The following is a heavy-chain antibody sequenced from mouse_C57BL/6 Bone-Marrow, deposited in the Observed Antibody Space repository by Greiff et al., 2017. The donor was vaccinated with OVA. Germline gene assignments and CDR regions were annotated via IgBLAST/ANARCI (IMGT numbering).Heavy chain of an antibody. CDR1: GFTFSSYA. CDR3: TRDPPDYYGSSYWYFDV. CDR2: ISSGGDYI. V-gene: IGHV5-9-1*02. D-gene: IGHD1-1*01. Sequence: DVMLVESGEGLVKPGGSLKLSCVASGFTFSSYAMSWVRQTPEKRLEWVAYISSGGDYIYYADTVKGRFTISRDNARNTLYLQMSSLKSEDTAMYYCTRDPPDYYGSSYWYFDVWGTGTTVTVSS. J-gene: IGHJ1*03.